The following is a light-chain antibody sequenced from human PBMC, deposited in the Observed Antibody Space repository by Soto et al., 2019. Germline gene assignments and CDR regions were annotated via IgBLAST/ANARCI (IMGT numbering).Light chain of an antibody. CDR2: RND. J-gene: IGLJ3*02. Sequence: QSALTQPTSASGTPGQRVTISCSGSSSNIGSNYVYWYQQLPGTAPKLLIYRNDQRPSGVPDRFSGSKSGTSASLAISGLRSEDEADYYCAAWDDSLSGRVFGGGTKLTVL. CDR3: AAWDDSLSGRV. CDR1: SSNIGSNY. V-gene: IGLV1-47*01.